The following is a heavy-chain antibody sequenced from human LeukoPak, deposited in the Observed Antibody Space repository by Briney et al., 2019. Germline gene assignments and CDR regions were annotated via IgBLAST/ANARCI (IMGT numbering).Heavy chain of an antibody. V-gene: IGHV3-11*04. Sequence: GGSLRLPCAASGFSFSDYYMSWIRQAPGKGLEWVSYISSSGDTMFYSDSVKGRFTISRDNGKKSLFLEINSLRAEDAAIYYCARVMGNYASDYWGQGALVTVSS. CDR2: ISSSGDTM. CDR1: GFSFSDYY. D-gene: IGHD1-7*01. CDR3: ARVMGNYASDY. J-gene: IGHJ4*02.